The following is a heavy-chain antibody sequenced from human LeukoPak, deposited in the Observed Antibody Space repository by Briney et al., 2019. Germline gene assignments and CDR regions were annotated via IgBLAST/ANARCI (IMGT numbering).Heavy chain of an antibody. J-gene: IGHJ4*02. CDR1: VGSFSGYY. V-gene: IGHV4-34*01. Sequence: SETLSLTCAVYVGSFSGYYWSWIRQPPGKGLEWIGEINHSGSTNYNPSLKSRVTISEDTSKNQFSLKLSSVNTADTALYYCARGGVTAFDYWGQGTLLTVSS. CDR3: ARGGVTAFDY. CDR2: INHSGST. D-gene: IGHD3-3*01.